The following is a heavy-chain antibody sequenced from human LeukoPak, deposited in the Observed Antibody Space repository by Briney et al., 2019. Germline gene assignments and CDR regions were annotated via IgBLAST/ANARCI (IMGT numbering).Heavy chain of an antibody. V-gene: IGHV3-48*03. CDR1: GFTFSACE. D-gene: IGHD3-10*01. Sequence: GGSLRLSCAISGFTFSACELTWVRQAPGKGLEWVSYISRSGSTKYYADSVKGRFTISRDNAKNSLYLQMNSLRAEDTAVYYCARVATMVRVPLDALDIWGQGTMVSVSS. CDR2: ISRSGSTK. CDR3: ARVATMVRVPLDALDI. J-gene: IGHJ3*02.